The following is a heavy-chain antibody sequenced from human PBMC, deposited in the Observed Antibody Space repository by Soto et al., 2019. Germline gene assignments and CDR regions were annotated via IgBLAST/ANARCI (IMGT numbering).Heavy chain of an antibody. CDR3: ARAVEGYRSGGSCHPYDS. Sequence: QVQLVQSGAEVKKAGSSVKVSCKASGGTFSSCTISWVRQAPGQGLEWMGRIIPILGIANYAQKFQGRVTITADKSTSTAYMELSSLRSEDTAVYYCARAVEGYRSGGSCHPYDSWGQGTLVTVSS. V-gene: IGHV1-69*02. CDR2: IIPILGIA. D-gene: IGHD2-15*01. J-gene: IGHJ4*02. CDR1: GGTFSSCT.